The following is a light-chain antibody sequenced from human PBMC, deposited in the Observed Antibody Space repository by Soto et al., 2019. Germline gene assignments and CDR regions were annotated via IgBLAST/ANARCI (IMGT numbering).Light chain of an antibody. CDR1: QSVSSSY. Sequence: EIVLTQSPGTLSLSPGERATLSCRASQSVSSSYVAWYQQKPGQAPRLLIYGASSRATGIPDRFSGSGSGTEFTLPISRLQSEDFAVYYCQQYNKWPPPPFGQGTDWRL. V-gene: IGKV3-20*01. CDR2: GAS. CDR3: QQYNKWPPPP. J-gene: IGKJ5*01.